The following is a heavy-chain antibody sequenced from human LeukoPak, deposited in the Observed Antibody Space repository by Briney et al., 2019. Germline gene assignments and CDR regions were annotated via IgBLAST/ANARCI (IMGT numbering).Heavy chain of an antibody. CDR1: GGSFSGYY. D-gene: IGHD3-10*01. CDR2: INHSGST. CDR3: ATFSTRGVIRGVITHDF. V-gene: IGHV4-34*01. J-gene: IGHJ4*02. Sequence: SETLSLTCAVYGGSFSGYYWSWIRQPPGKGLEWIGEINHSGSTNYNPSLKSRVTISVDTSKRQFSLNLNSVTAADTAVYYCATFSTRGVIRGVITHDFWGQGTLVTVSS.